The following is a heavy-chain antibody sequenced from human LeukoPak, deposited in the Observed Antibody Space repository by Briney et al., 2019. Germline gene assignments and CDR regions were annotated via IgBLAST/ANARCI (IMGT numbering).Heavy chain of an antibody. CDR1: GGSLSSYF. CDR3: ARLLGFYYYGMDV. Sequence: SETLSLTCTVSGGSLSSYFWSWIRQPAGKGLEWIGRIYASGSTNYNPSLKSRVTMSVDTSKNQFSLKLSSATAADTAVYYCARLLGFYYYGMDVWGQGTTVTVSS. D-gene: IGHD2-15*01. J-gene: IGHJ6*02. CDR2: IYASGST. V-gene: IGHV4-4*07.